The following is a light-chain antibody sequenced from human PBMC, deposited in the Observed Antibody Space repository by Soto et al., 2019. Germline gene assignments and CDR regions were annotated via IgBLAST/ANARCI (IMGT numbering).Light chain of an antibody. CDR3: QQRSNWPLT. CDR2: VAS. CDR1: QGISSY. J-gene: IGKJ5*01. V-gene: IGKV1-9*01. Sequence: DIQLTQSPSFLSASVGDRVTITCRASQGISSYLAWYQQKPGKAPKLLIYVASTLQSGVPPRFSGSGSGTDFTLTISSLEPEDFAVYYCQQRSNWPLTFGQGTRLEIK.